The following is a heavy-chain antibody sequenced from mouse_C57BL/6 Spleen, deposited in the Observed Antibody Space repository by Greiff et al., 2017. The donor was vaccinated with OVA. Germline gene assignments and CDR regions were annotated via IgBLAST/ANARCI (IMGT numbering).Heavy chain of an antibody. CDR1: GYSITSGYY. J-gene: IGHJ2*01. V-gene: IGHV3-6*01. CDR3: ARAHAFDY. CDR2: ISYDGSN. Sequence: LMESGPGLVKPSQSLSLTCSVTGYSITSGYYWNWIRQFPGNKLEWMGYISYDGSNNYNPSLKNRISITRDTSKNQFFLKLNSVTTEDTATYYCARAHAFDYWGQGTTLTVSS.